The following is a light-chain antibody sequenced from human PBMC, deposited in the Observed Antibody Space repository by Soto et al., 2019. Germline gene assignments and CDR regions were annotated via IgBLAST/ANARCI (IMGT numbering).Light chain of an antibody. V-gene: IGKV1-27*01. CDR1: QGISKF. J-gene: IGKJ3*01. Sequence: DIQMTQTPPSLSASVGDRVTIPCRASQGISKFLAWYQQKPGRVPKLLIYAASTLQSGVPSRFSGSGSGTDFTLTISSLQPEDVATYYCQKYDSAPFFTFGPGTRVDLK. CDR3: QKYDSAPFFT. CDR2: AAS.